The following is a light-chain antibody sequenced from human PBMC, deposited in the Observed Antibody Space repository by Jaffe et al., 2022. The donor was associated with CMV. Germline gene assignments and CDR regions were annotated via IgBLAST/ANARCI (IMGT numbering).Light chain of an antibody. CDR2: AVS. J-gene: IGKJ2*01. CDR1: QSISSY. V-gene: IGKV1-39*01. CDR3: QQSFGTPPT. Sequence: DIQMTQSPSSLSASVGDRVTITCRASQSISSYLHWYQQKPGKAPKLLISAVSSLESGVPSSFSGSGSGTDFTLTISSLQPEDFATYYCQQSFGTPPTFGQGTKLEIK.